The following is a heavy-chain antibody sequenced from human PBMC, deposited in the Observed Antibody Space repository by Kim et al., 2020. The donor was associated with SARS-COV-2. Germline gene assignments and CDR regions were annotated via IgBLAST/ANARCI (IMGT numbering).Heavy chain of an antibody. V-gene: IGHV4-59*01. CDR3: ARGLSQQLVFNYYYYMDV. D-gene: IGHD6-13*01. J-gene: IGHJ6*03. Sequence: SETLSLTCTVSGGSISSYYWSWIRQPPGKGLEWMGYIYYSGSTNYNPSLKSRVTISVDTSKNQVSLKLSSVTAADTAVYYWARGLSQQLVFNYYYYMDVWGKGTTVTVSS. CDR1: GGSISSYY. CDR2: IYYSGST.